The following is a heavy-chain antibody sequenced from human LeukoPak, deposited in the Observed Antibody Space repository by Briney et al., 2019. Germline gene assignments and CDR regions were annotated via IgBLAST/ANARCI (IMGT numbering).Heavy chain of an antibody. CDR3: VRLKGYSSGWIDY. CDR2: INPNSGGT. J-gene: IGHJ4*02. CDR1: GYTFTGYY. Sequence: ASVKVSCKASGYTFTGYYMHWVRQAPGQGLELMGWINPNSGGTNYAQKFQGRVTMTRDTSISTAYMELSRLRSDDMAVYYCVRLKGYSSGWIDYWGQGTLVIVSS. D-gene: IGHD6-19*01. V-gene: IGHV1-2*02.